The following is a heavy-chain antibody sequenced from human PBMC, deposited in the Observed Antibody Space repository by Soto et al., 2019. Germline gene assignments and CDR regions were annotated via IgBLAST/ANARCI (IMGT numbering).Heavy chain of an antibody. D-gene: IGHD1-26*01. CDR3: VQGASTAHQPLDS. V-gene: IGHV3-30*03. CDR1: GFIFRTFG. Sequence: QVQLVESGGGVVQPGRSLRLSCAASGFIFRTFGMHWVRRAPGKGLEWVATISGDGKDKYYPDSMKGRLTSSRDNFNNTLYLQLNTLRPEDTAVYHCVQGASTAHQPLDSWGQGVLVTVSS. CDR2: ISGDGKDK. J-gene: IGHJ4*02.